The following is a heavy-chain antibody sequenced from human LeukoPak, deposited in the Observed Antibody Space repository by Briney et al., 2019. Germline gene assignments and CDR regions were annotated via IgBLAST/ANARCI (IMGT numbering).Heavy chain of an antibody. CDR2: IYYSGST. J-gene: IGHJ4*02. CDR1: GGSISSSSYY. Sequence: PSETLSLTCTVSGGSISSSSYYWGWTRQPPGKGLEWIGSIYYSGSTYYNPSLKSRVTMSVDTSKNQFSLKLSSVTAADTAVYYCARDLIVPVGLTGSGSYSTDYWGQGTLVTVSS. V-gene: IGHV4-39*07. CDR3: ARDLIVPVGLTGSGSYSTDY. D-gene: IGHD3-10*01.